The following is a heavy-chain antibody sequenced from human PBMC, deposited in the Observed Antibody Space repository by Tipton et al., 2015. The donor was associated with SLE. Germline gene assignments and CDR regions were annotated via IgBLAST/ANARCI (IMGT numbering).Heavy chain of an antibody. J-gene: IGHJ1*01. Sequence: GSLRLSCAASGFTFSDYYMSWIRQAPGKGLEWLSYISSSSNSKYYADSVQGRFTISRDNTQNTLYLEMSSLRVEDTATYYCTRDSTGATNWGQGTLVIVSS. V-gene: IGHV3-11*06. CDR3: TRDSTGATN. CDR1: GFTFSDYY. D-gene: IGHD6-25*01. CDR2: ISSSSNSK.